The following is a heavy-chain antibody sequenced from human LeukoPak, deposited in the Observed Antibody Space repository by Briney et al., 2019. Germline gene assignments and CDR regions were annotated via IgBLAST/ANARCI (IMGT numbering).Heavy chain of an antibody. CDR3: AREDIVVVPAAYYYYGMDV. D-gene: IGHD2-2*01. Sequence: GGSLRLSCAASGFTFSDYYMSWIRQAPGKGLEWVSYIRSSGSTIYYADSVKGRFTISRDNAKNSLYLQMNSLRAEDTAVYYCAREDIVVVPAAYYYYGMDVWGQGTTVTVSS. J-gene: IGHJ6*02. CDR2: IRSSGSTI. CDR1: GFTFSDYY. V-gene: IGHV3-11*01.